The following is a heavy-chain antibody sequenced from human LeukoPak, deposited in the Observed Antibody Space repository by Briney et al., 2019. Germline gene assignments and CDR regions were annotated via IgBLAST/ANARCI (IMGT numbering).Heavy chain of an antibody. CDR2: IYSGGST. V-gene: IGHV3-53*01. Sequence: GGSLTLSCAASGFTVSSNYMSWVRQAPGKGLEWVAVIYSGGSTYYEDSVKGRFTISRDNSKNTLYLQMNSLRAADTAVYYCVRGDYGDYTLFDYWGQGTLVTVSS. CDR3: VRGDYGDYTLFDY. D-gene: IGHD4-17*01. J-gene: IGHJ4*02. CDR1: GFTVSSNY.